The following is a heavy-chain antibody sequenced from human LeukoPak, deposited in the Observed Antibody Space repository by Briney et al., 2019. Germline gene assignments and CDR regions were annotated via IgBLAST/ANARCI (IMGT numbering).Heavy chain of an antibody. J-gene: IGHJ4*02. CDR3: ARRVTGSSGWLFDY. V-gene: IGHV3-53*01. CDR1: GLSVSSNY. Sequence: PGGSLRLSCAASGLSVSSNYMSWVRQAPGSGLERVSALYSDGDTYYADSVKGRFTISRDNSKNTLYLQMNSLRADDTAVYYCARRVTGSSGWLFDYWGQGTLVTVSS. CDR2: LYSDGDT. D-gene: IGHD6-19*01.